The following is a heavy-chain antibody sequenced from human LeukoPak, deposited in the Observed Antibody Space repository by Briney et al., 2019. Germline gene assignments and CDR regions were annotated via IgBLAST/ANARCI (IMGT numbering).Heavy chain of an antibody. Sequence: ASVKVSCKASGYIFTSYYMHWVRQAPGQGLEWMGIINPSGGSTSYAQKFQGRVTMTRDTSISTAYMELSRLRSDDTAVYYCASGWFDYWGQGTLVTVSS. D-gene: IGHD2-15*01. CDR2: INPSGGST. CDR1: GYIFTSYY. J-gene: IGHJ4*02. CDR3: ASGWFDY. V-gene: IGHV1-46*01.